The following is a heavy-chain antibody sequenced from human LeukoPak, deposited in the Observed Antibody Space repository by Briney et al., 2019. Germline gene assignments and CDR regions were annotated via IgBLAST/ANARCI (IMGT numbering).Heavy chain of an antibody. CDR3: AKVRYDSSGFQSPYFDY. Sequence: GGSLRLSCAASGFTFSSYAMSWVRQAPGKGLEWVSAISASGGNTYYADSVKGRFTISRDSSENTLYLQMNSLRAEDTAVYYCAKVRYDSSGFQSPYFDYWGQGTLVTVSS. D-gene: IGHD3-22*01. CDR2: ISASGGNT. J-gene: IGHJ4*02. CDR1: GFTFSSYA. V-gene: IGHV3-23*01.